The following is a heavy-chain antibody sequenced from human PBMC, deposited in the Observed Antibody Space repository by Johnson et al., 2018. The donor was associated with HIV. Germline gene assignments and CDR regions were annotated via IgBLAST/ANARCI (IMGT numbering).Heavy chain of an antibody. V-gene: IGHV3-30*04. J-gene: IGHJ3*02. Sequence: QVLLVESGGGVVQPGRSLRLSCAASGFTFSSYAMHWVRQAPGKGLEWVAIISYDGNNKYYTDSVKGRFTISRDNSKNTLYLQMNSLRAEDTAVYYCARTRHYYEAFDIWGQGTMVTVSS. D-gene: IGHD3-10*01. CDR1: GFTFSSYA. CDR3: ARTRHYYEAFDI. CDR2: ISYDGNNK.